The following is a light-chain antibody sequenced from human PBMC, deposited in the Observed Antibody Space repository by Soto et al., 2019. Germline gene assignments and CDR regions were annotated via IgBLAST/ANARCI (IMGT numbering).Light chain of an antibody. J-gene: IGKJ4*01. Sequence: DIPMTQSPSTLSASVGDRVTITCRASQDIGSWLAWYQQKPGKAPKVLIYKASTLESGVPSRFSGSGSGTEFTLTISSLQPDDFATYHCQQYYSYPLSFGGGTKVDIK. CDR2: KAS. V-gene: IGKV1-5*03. CDR1: QDIGSW. CDR3: QQYYSYPLS.